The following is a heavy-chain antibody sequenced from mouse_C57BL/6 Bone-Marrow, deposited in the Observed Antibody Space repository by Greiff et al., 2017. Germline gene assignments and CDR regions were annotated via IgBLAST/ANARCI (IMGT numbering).Heavy chain of an antibody. Sequence: VMLVESGAELARPGASVKMSCKASGYTFTSYTMHWVKQRPGQGLEWIGYINPSSGYTKYNQKFKDKATLTADKSSSTAYMQLSSLTSEDSAVYYCATSSTVVSFDYWGQGTTLTVSS. CDR2: INPSSGYT. CDR1: GYTFTSYT. CDR3: ATSSTVVSFDY. J-gene: IGHJ2*01. D-gene: IGHD1-1*01. V-gene: IGHV1-4*01.